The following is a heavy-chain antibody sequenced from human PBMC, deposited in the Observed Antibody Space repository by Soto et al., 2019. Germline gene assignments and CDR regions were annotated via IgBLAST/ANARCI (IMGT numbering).Heavy chain of an antibody. CDR2: IIPIFGTA. D-gene: IGHD2-2*01. J-gene: IGHJ6*02. CDR1: GGTFSSYA. CDR3: ARDEGRGSILPLYCSSTSCPYYYGMDV. Sequence: QVQLVQSGAEVKKPGSSVKVSCKASGGTFSSYAISWVRQAPGQGLEWMGGIIPIFGTANYAQKFQGRVTITADESTSTAYMELSSLRSEDTAVYYCARDEGRGSILPLYCSSTSCPYYYGMDVWGQGTTVTVSS. V-gene: IGHV1-69*01.